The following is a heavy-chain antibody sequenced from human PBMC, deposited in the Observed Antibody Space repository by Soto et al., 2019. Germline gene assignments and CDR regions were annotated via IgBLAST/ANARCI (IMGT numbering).Heavy chain of an antibody. CDR3: AHGSGWLFDY. V-gene: IGHV2-5*02. Sequence: SGPTLVNPTQTLTLTCAFSGFSLSTSGVGVGWIRQPPGKALEWLALLYWDGDIRYSPSLRSRLTLTKDTSKNQVVLTMTNMDPVDTATYYCAHGSGWLFDYWGQGTLVTAPQ. J-gene: IGHJ4*02. CDR1: GFSLSTSGVG. CDR2: LYWDGDI. D-gene: IGHD6-19*01.